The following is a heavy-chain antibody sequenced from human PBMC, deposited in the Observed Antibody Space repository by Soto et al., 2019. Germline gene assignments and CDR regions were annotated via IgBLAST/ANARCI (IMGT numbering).Heavy chain of an antibody. CDR3: ARKYWGSDAFDI. V-gene: IGHV3-72*01. CDR1: GFTFSDHY. D-gene: IGHD7-27*01. Sequence: GGSLRLSCAASGFTFSDHYMDWVRQAPGKGLEWVGRTRNKANSYTTEYAASVKDRFTISRDDSKNSLYLQMNSLKTEDTAVYYCARKYWGSDAFDIWGQGTMVTVSS. CDR2: TRNKANSYTT. J-gene: IGHJ3*02.